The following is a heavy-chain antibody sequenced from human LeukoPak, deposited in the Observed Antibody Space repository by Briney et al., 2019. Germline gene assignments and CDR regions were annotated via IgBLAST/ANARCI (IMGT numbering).Heavy chain of an antibody. J-gene: IGHJ4*02. CDR1: GYTFTVYY. V-gene: IGHV1-2*04. Sequence: ASVKVSCKASGYTFTVYYMHWVRQAPGQGLEWMGWINPNSGGTNYAQKFQGWVTMTRDTSISTAYMELSRLRSDDTAVYYCARESSTSYRLAHFDYWGQGTLVTVSS. D-gene: IGHD2-2*01. CDR2: INPNSGGT. CDR3: ARESSTSYRLAHFDY.